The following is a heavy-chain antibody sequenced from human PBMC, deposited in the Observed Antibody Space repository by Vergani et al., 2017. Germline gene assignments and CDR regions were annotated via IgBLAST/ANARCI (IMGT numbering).Heavy chain of an antibody. J-gene: IGHJ4*02. D-gene: IGHD3-3*01. CDR3: ASSLYDFWSGYLGY. CDR2: ISGSGGST. Sequence: EVQLLESGGGLVQPGGSLRLSCAASGFTFSSYAMSWVRQAPGKGLEWVSAISGSGGSTYYADSVKGRFTISRDNSKNTLYLQMNSLRAEDTAVYYCASSLYDFWSGYLGYWGQGTLVTVSS. CDR1: GFTFSSYA. V-gene: IGHV3-23*01.